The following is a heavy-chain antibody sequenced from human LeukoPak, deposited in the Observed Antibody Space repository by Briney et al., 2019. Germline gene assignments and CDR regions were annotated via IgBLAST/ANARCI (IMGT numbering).Heavy chain of an antibody. Sequence: SETLSLTCTVSGGSISSYYWSWIRQHPGKGLEWIGYIYYSGSTYYNPSLKSRVTISVDTSKNQFSLKLSSVTAADTAVYYCARDQGYDSSGYYRVLGAFDIWGQGTMVTVSS. J-gene: IGHJ3*02. CDR3: ARDQGYDSSGYYRVLGAFDI. D-gene: IGHD3-22*01. CDR1: GGSISSYY. V-gene: IGHV4-59*06. CDR2: IYYSGST.